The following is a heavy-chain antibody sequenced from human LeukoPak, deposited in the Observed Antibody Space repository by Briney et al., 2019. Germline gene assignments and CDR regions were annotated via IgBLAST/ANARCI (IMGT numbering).Heavy chain of an antibody. D-gene: IGHD2-2*02. V-gene: IGHV3-7*01. CDR3: ARNPVRAYCSSTSCYTVGFFDY. CDR1: GFTFSSYW. Sequence: PGGSRRLSCAASGFTFSSYWMSWVRQAPGKGLEWVANIKQDGSEKYYVDSVKGRFTISRDNAKNSLYLQMNSLRAEDTAVYYCARNPVRAYCSSTSCYTVGFFDYWGQGTLVTVSS. J-gene: IGHJ4*02. CDR2: IKQDGSEK.